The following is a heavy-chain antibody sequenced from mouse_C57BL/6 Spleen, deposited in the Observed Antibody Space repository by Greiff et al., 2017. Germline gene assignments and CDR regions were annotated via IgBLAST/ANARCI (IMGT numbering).Heavy chain of an antibody. CDR3: ALRYSSSYYFGC. J-gene: IGHJ2*01. Sequence: EVQLLQSGAELVKPGASVKLSCTASGFNIKDYYMHWVKQRTEQGLEWIGRIDPEDCETKYAPKFQGKATITADTSSNTAYLQLSSLTSEDTDVNYCALRYSSSYYFGCWGQGATLTVSS. D-gene: IGHD1-1*01. CDR1: GFNIKDYY. V-gene: IGHV14-2*01. CDR2: IDPEDCET.